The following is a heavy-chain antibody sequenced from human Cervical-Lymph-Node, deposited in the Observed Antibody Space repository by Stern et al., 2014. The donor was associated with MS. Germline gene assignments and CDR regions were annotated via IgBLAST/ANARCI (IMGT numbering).Heavy chain of an antibody. V-gene: IGHV1-69*17. Sequence: QVQLVQSGAEVKKPGSSVKVSCKASGDTFTTYAISWVRQAPGQGLEWMGGITPIFGMADYAEKFQARVTITADKSTSTAYMELRSLRFEDTAVYYCAREVGSLSMDVWGQGTTVTVSS. CDR3: AREVGSLSMDV. CDR2: ITPIFGMA. J-gene: IGHJ6*02. CDR1: GDTFTTYA. D-gene: IGHD3-16*01.